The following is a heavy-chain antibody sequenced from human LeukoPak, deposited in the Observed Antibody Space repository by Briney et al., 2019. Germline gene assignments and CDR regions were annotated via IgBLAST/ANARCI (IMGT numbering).Heavy chain of an antibody. CDR1: GGSISSSNW. CDR3: ASGFYNSSGFYAAFDI. J-gene: IGHJ3*02. CDR2: IYLSGRT. V-gene: IGHV4-4*02. Sequence: PSETLSLTCAVSGGSISSSNWWNWVRQPPGKGLEWIGEIYLSGRTTYSPSLKSRATISADKSKNQFSLRLSSVTAADTAVYYCASGFYNSSGFYAAFDIWGLGTLVTVSS. D-gene: IGHD3-22*01.